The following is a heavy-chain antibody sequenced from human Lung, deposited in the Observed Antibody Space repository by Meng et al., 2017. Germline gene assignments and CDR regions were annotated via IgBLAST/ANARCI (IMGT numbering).Heavy chain of an antibody. V-gene: IGHV4-34*01. CDR1: GGSFSGYY. J-gene: IGHJ2*01. Sequence: QVQVQPGGAGSLKPSGTLSSTCACDGGSFSGYYWSWIRQPPGKGLEWIGEINHSGSTNYNPSLKSRVTISVDTSKNQFSLKLSSVTAADTAVYYCARPKQANWYFDLWGRGTLVTVSS. CDR2: INHSGST. D-gene: IGHD1/OR15-1a*01. CDR3: ARPKQANWYFDL.